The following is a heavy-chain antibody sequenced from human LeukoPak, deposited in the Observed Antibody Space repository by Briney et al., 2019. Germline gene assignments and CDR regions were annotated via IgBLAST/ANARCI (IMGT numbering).Heavy chain of an antibody. CDR1: GYTFTSYG. CDR2: ISAYNGNT. CDR3: ARGPGHGWYECNY. J-gene: IGHJ4*02. D-gene: IGHD6-19*01. Sequence: ASVKVSCKASGYTFTSYGISWVRQAPGQGLEWMGWISAYNGNTNYAQKFQGRVTITADKSTSTAYMELSSLRSEDKAVYYCARGPGHGWYECNYWGQGTLVTVSS. V-gene: IGHV1-18*01.